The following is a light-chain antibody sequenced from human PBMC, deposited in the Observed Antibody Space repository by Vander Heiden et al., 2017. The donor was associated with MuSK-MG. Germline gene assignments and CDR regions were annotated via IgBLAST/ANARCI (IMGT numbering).Light chain of an antibody. CDR1: QSISSW. Sequence: DIQMTHSPSTLSASVRDRVTITCRASQSISSWLAWYQQKPGKAPKLLIYKASSLESGVPSRFSGSGSGTEFTLTISSLQPDDFATYYCQQYNSYSKTFGQGTKVEIK. J-gene: IGKJ1*01. V-gene: IGKV1-5*03. CDR2: KAS. CDR3: QQYNSYSKT.